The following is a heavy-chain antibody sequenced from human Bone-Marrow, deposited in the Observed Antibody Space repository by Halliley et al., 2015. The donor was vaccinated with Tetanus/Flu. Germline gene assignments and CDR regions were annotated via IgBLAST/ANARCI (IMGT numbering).Heavy chain of an antibody. Sequence: INYGGATNYTPPLKSRVTISEDTSKKQFSLTLNSVTAADTAVYYCVRGGYCSSSCMGVSQFENWGQGTLVTVSS. D-gene: IGHD2-2*01. J-gene: IGHJ4*02. CDR2: INYGGAT. CDR3: VRGGYCSSSCMGVSQFEN. V-gene: IGHV4-34*01.